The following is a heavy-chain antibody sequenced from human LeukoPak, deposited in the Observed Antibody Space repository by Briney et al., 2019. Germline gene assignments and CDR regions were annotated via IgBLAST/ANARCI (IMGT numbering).Heavy chain of an antibody. CDR3: AKDRSRYYYYGMDV. CDR2: ISWNSGNI. V-gene: IGHV3-9*01. CDR1: GFTFDDYA. J-gene: IGHJ6*02. Sequence: GRSLRLSCAASGFTFDDYAMHWVRQAPGKGLEWVSGISWNSGNIGYADSVKGRFTISRDNAKNSLYLQMNSLRAEDTALYYCAKDRSRYYYYGMDVWGQGTTVTVSS.